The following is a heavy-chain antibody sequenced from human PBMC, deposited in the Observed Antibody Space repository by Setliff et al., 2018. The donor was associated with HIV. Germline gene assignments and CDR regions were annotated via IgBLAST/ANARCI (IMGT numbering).Heavy chain of an antibody. Sequence: GESLKISCKGSGYSFTTYWIGWVRQMPGKGLEWMGIIYPGDSDTRYSPSFPGQVTISADKSISTAYLQWSSLKASDTAMYYCATSPLGYCSGGSCSHYFDYWGPGTLVTVSS. CDR3: ATSPLGYCSGGSCSHYFDY. CDR1: GYSFTTYW. V-gene: IGHV5-51*01. CDR2: IYPGDSDT. D-gene: IGHD2-15*01. J-gene: IGHJ4*02.